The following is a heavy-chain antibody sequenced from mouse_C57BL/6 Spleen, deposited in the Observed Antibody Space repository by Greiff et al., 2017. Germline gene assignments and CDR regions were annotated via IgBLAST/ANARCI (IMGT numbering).Heavy chain of an antibody. CDR2: IHPNSGST. D-gene: IGHD2-10*01. CDR1: GYTFTSYW. Sequence: QVQLQQPGAELVKPGASVKLSCKASGYTFTSYWMHWVKQRPGQGLEWIGMIHPNSGSTNYNEKFKSKATLTVDESSSTAYMQLSSLTSEDSAVYDCARGGLLRGAYWYFDVWGTGTTVTVSS. CDR3: ARGGLLRGAYWYFDV. J-gene: IGHJ1*03. V-gene: IGHV1-64*01.